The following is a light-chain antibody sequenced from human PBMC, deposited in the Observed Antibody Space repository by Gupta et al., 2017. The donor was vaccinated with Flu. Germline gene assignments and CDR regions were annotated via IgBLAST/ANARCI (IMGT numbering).Light chain of an antibody. CDR1: QSVSSY. V-gene: IGKV3-11*01. CDR2: DAS. CDR3: QQRSNWTS. J-gene: IGKJ4*01. Sequence: DIVLTQSPATLSLSPGERATLSCRASQSVSSYLAWYQQKPGQAPRLLIYDASNRATGIPARFSGSGSGTDFTLTSSSLEPEDFAVYYCQQRSNWTSFGGGTKVEIK.